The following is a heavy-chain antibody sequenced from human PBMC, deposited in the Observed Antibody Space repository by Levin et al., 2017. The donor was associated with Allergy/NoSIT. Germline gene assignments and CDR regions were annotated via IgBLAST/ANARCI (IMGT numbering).Heavy chain of an antibody. D-gene: IGHD2-2*01. Sequence: GGSLRLSCAGSGFPFSDYYMSWIRQTPGKGLEWVSYIGGSGGSIYYADSVKGRFTISRDNAKNSLYLQMNSLRAEDTAVYYCARLGYCSTTSCKGDWFDPWGQGTLVTVSS. J-gene: IGHJ5*02. CDR1: GFPFSDYY. CDR2: IGGSGGSI. V-gene: IGHV3-11*01. CDR3: ARLGYCSTTSCKGDWFDP.